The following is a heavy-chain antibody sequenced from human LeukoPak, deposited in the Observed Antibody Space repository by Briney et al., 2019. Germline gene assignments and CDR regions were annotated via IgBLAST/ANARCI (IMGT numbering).Heavy chain of an antibody. V-gene: IGHV3-21*01. Sequence: PGGSLRLSCAASGFTFSSYSMNGVRQAPGKGLEWVSSISSSSSYIYYADSVKGRFTISRDNAKNSLYLQMNSLRAEDTAVYYCASFNWNYGYYGMDVWGQGTTVTVSS. CDR3: ASFNWNYGYYGMDV. D-gene: IGHD1-7*01. CDR1: GFTFSSYS. J-gene: IGHJ6*02. CDR2: ISSSSSYI.